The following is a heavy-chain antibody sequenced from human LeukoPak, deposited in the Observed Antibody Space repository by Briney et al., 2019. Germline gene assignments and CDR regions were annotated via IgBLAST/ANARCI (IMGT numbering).Heavy chain of an antibody. V-gene: IGHV7-4-1*02. CDR2: INTNTGNP. J-gene: IGHJ5*02. Sequence: ASVKVSCKASGYTFTSYAMNWVRQAPGQGLEWMGWINTNTGNPTYAQGFTGRFVFSLDTSVSTAYLQISSLKAEDTAVYYCAREVAAAGIYHPLSVWFDPWGQGTLVTVST. CDR3: AREVAAAGIYHPLSVWFDP. CDR1: GYTFTSYA. D-gene: IGHD6-13*01.